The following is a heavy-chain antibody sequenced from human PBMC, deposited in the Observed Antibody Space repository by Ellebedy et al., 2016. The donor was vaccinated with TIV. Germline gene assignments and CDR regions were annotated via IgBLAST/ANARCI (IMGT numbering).Heavy chain of an antibody. Sequence: GESLKISXAASGFTFSSYAMHWVRQAPGKGLEWVAVISYDGSNKYYADSVKGRFTISRDNSKNTLYLQMNSLRAEDTAVYYCASRVSSMVRGVPWGQGTLVTVSS. V-gene: IGHV3-30*14. CDR1: GFTFSSYA. J-gene: IGHJ5*02. CDR3: ASRVSSMVRGVP. CDR2: ISYDGSNK. D-gene: IGHD3-10*01.